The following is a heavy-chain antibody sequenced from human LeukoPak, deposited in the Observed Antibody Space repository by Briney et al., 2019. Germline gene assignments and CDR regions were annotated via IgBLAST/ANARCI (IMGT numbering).Heavy chain of an antibody. CDR2: ISSSISTI. CDR3: ARDVGGYGTKGSYFDY. CDR1: GFTFSSYT. D-gene: IGHD5-12*01. V-gene: IGHV3-48*02. J-gene: IGHJ4*02. Sequence: PGGSLRLSCAASGFTFSSYTMNWVRQAPGKGLESVSYISSSISTIYYADSVKGRLTISRDNAKNSLYLQMNSLRDEDTAVYYCARDVGGYGTKGSYFDYWGQGTLVTVSS.